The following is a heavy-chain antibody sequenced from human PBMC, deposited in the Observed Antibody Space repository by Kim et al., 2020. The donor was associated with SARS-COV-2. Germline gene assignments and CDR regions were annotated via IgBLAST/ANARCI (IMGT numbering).Heavy chain of an antibody. CDR3: ARHGYCTSAACYWRRGDRLDD. CDR2: IIYSGNT. V-gene: IGHV4-39*01. Sequence: SETLSLICTVSGGSISSSYYYWGWIGRPPGKGLEWIGSIIYSGNTYYNPSIKSCVTISVDTSKNQFSLRLSSVTAADTAVYYCARHGYCTSAACYWRRGDRLDDWGQGTMVTVSS. J-gene: IGHJ4*01. CDR1: GGSISSSYYY. D-gene: IGHD2-2*03.